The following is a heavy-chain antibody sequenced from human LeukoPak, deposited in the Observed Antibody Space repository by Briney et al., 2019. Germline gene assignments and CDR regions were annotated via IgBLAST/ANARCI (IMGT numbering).Heavy chain of an antibody. Sequence: ASVKVSCKASGYMFTTYGFAWVRQAPGQGLEWLGWIGAKNGNTKYAKKFQDRVTMTTDTSTTTAYMELRSLTSDDTAVYYCVRDDCSGGSCSEGYYFDYWGQGSLVSVSS. J-gene: IGHJ4*02. CDR3: VRDDCSGGSCSEGYYFDY. V-gene: IGHV1-18*01. CDR2: IGAKNGNT. D-gene: IGHD2-15*01. CDR1: GYMFTTYG.